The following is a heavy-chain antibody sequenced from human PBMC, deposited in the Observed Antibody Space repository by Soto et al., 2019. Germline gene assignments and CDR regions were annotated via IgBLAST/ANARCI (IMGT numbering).Heavy chain of an antibody. D-gene: IGHD6-19*01. CDR3: AKDQGKQWLLGWFDP. V-gene: IGHV3-23*01. CDR1: GFTFSSYA. CDR2: ISGSGGNT. J-gene: IGHJ5*02. Sequence: GGSLRLSCAASGFTFSSYAMNWVRQAPGKGPEWVSAISGSGGNTYYAGSVKGRFTISRDNSKNRLYLQMNSLRAEDTAVYYCAKDQGKQWLLGWFDPWGQGTLVTVSS.